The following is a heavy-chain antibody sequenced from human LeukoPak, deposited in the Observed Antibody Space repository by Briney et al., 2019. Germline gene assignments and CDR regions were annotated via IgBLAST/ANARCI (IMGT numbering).Heavy chain of an antibody. D-gene: IGHD6-13*01. CDR2: INPSGGST. Sequence: ASVKVSCKASGYTFTSYYMHWVRQAPGQGLEWMGIINPSGGSTSYAQKFQGRVTMTRDTSTSTVYMELSSLRSEDTAVYYCARTIAAAGSSVWFDPRGQGTLVTVSS. J-gene: IGHJ5*02. CDR1: GYTFTSYY. V-gene: IGHV1-46*01. CDR3: ARTIAAAGSSVWFDP.